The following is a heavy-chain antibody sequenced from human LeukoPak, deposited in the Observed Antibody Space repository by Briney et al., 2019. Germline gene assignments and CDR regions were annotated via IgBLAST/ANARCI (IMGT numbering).Heavy chain of an antibody. CDR2: IYHSGST. V-gene: IGHV4-38-2*01. CDR1: GYSISSGYY. D-gene: IGHD3-22*01. Sequence: SETLSLTCAVSGYSISSGYYWGWIRQPPGKGLEWIGSIYHSGSTYYNPSLKSRVTISVDTPKNQFSLKLSSVTAADTAVYYCARGGYYYDSSGYCSFDYWGQGTLVTVSS. CDR3: ARGGYYYDSSGYCSFDY. J-gene: IGHJ4*02.